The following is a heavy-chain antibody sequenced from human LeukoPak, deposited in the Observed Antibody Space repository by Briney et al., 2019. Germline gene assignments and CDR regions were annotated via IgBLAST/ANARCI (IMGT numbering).Heavy chain of an antibody. J-gene: IGHJ4*02. CDR1: GFTFSSSW. V-gene: IGHV3-7*03. CDR3: ARDNPPDY. CDR2: IKQDGSEK. Sequence: GGSLRLSCVASGFTFSSSWMSWVRQAPGKGLEWVANIKQDGSEKSYVVSVRGRFTISRDNAKNSLYLQLNSLRAEDTALYYCARDNPPDYWGQGTLVTVSS.